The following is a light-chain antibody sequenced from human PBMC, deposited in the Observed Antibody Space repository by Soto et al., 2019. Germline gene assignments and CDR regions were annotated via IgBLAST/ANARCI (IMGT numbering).Light chain of an antibody. CDR2: EVS. Sequence: QSVLTQPASVSGSPGQSITISCTGTTNDVGGYNYVSWYQQHPGKAPKLLIFEVSSRPSGVSNRFSGSKSGNTASLTISALQAEDDADYFCNSYSSITSLPYVFATGTNVTVL. V-gene: IGLV2-14*01. CDR3: NSYSSITSLPYV. J-gene: IGLJ1*01. CDR1: TNDVGGYNY.